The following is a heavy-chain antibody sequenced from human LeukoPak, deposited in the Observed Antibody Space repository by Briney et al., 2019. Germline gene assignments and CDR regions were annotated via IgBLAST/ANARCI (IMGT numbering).Heavy chain of an antibody. V-gene: IGHV4-4*02. CDR3: ASREGRIAAAVFGFRLSKTLLDV. Sequence: GSLRLSCAASGFTFSSYAISWVRQPPGKGLEWIGEIYHSGSTNYNPSLKSRVTISVDKSKNQFSLKLSSVTAADTAVYYCASREGRIAAAVFGFRLSKTLLDVWGQGTTVTVSS. CDR2: IYHSGST. D-gene: IGHD6-13*01. CDR1: GFTFSSYAI. J-gene: IGHJ6*02.